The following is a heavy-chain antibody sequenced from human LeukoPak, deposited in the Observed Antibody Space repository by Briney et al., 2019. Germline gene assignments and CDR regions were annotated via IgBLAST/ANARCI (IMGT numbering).Heavy chain of an antibody. J-gene: IGHJ4*02. Sequence: GASVKVSCKASGYTFTSYGISWVRQAPGQGLEWMGGIIPPFGSENYPQKFQGRVTITTDEVTNTAYLELRSLRSDDTAVYYCASAPSGFAGELSSWGQGTLVTVSS. V-gene: IGHV1-69*05. CDR3: ASAPSGFAGELSS. CDR1: GYTFTSYG. D-gene: IGHD3-16*02. CDR2: IIPPFGSE.